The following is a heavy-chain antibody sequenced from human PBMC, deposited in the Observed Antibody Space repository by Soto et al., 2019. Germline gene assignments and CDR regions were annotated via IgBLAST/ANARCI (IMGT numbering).Heavy chain of an antibody. CDR3: ARRGGIAARPRWFDP. D-gene: IGHD6-6*01. CDR1: GGTFSSYA. CDR2: IIPIFGTA. J-gene: IGHJ5*02. V-gene: IGHV1-69*13. Sequence: SVKVSCKASGGTFSSYAISWVRQAPGQGLEWMGGIIPIFGTANYAQKFQGRVTITADESTSTAYMELSSLRSEDTAVYYCARRGGIAARPRWFDPWGQGTLVTVSS.